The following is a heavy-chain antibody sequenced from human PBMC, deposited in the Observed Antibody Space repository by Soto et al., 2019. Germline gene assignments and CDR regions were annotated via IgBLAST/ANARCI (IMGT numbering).Heavy chain of an antibody. Sequence: GGSLRLSCAASGFTFSSYGMHWVRQAPGKGLEWVAVISYDGRNKYYADSVKGRFTISKDNSKNTLYLQMSSLRAEDTAVYYCVKDGSSGWPYYYGLDVWGQGTTVTVSS. CDR2: ISYDGRNK. V-gene: IGHV3-30*18. D-gene: IGHD6-19*01. CDR1: GFTFSSYG. J-gene: IGHJ6*02. CDR3: VKDGSSGWPYYYGLDV.